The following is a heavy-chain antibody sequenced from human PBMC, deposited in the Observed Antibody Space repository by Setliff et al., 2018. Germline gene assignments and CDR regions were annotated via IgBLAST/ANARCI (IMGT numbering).Heavy chain of an antibody. CDR2: INPSTGSA. CDR1: GYTFTTYY. J-gene: IGHJ6*03. CDR3: ARGRPTANPYYYYYMDV. Sequence: ASVKVSCKASGYTFTTYYMYWLRQAPGQGPEWMGIINPSTGSANYAQKFHGRVTMTRDTSTSTVYMELSSLRSDDMAVYYCARGRPTANPYYYYYMDVWGKGTTVTVSS. V-gene: IGHV1-46*01. D-gene: IGHD4-4*01.